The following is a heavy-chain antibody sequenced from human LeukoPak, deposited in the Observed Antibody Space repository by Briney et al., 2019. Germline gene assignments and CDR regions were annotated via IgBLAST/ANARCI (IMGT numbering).Heavy chain of an antibody. CDR2: IYYSGST. CDR3: ARHRFWATVVTPSVWFDP. Sequence: SETLSLTCTVSGGSISSSSYYWGWIRQPPGKGLEWIGSIYYSGSTYYNPSLKSRVTISVDTSKNQFSLKLRSVTAADTAVYYCARHRFWATVVTPSVWFDPWGQGTLVTVSS. V-gene: IGHV4-39*01. D-gene: IGHD4-23*01. CDR1: GGSISSSSYY. J-gene: IGHJ5*02.